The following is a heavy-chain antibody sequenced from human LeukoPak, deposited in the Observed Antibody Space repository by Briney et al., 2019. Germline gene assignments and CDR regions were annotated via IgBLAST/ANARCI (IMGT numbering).Heavy chain of an antibody. CDR1: GGTFSSYA. J-gene: IGHJ4*02. CDR2: IIPIFGTA. V-gene: IGHV1-69*01. D-gene: IGHD6-13*01. CDR3: ARGVEAAAGTIYFDY. Sequence: GASVKVSCKASGGTFSSYAISWVRQAPGQGLEWMGGIIPIFGTANYAQKFQGRVTITADESTSTAYMELSSLRSEDTAVYYCARGVEAAAGTIYFDYWGQGTLVTVSS.